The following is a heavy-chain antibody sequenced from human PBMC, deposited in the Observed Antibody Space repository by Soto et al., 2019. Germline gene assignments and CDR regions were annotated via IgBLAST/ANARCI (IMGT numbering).Heavy chain of an antibody. CDR3: ARGRGVVIKAATPDAFDA. V-gene: IGHV1-18*01. D-gene: IGHD2-21*01. J-gene: IGHJ3*01. CDR2: ISAFNGYT. CDR1: GYIFNKYG. Sequence: ASVKVSCKASGYIFNKYGFNWVRQAPGQGLEWMGRISAFNGYTNFAQKFQGRVTLTTDTSTNTAYMELSSLRSDDTAIYYCARGRGVVIKAATPDAFDAWGQGTMVTVSS.